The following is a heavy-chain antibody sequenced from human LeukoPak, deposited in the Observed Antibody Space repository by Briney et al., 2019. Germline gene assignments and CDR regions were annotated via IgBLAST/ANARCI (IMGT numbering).Heavy chain of an antibody. CDR1: GYSFTGKG. V-gene: IGHV1-18*01. D-gene: IGHD3-9*01. CDR3: ARVVDFAFDY. J-gene: IGHJ4*02. CDR2: ISVNSGDT. Sequence: GASVKVSCTPSGYSFTGKGINWVRQAPGQGLEWMAWISVNSGDTKFAQNFQDRVTLTTYTSTRTGYMELRGLRSDDTAVYYCARVVDFAFDYWGQGTLVTVSS.